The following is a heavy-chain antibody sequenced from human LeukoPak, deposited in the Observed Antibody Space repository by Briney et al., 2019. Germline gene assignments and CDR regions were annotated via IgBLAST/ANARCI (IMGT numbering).Heavy chain of an antibody. CDR1: GFTFSSYG. Sequence: GGSLRLSCAASGFTFSSYGMHWVRQAPGKGLEWVAFIRYDGSNKYYADSVKGRFTISRDNSKNTLYLQMNSLRAEDAAVYYCAKVPTAGYSSRQHDYWGQGTLVTVSS. CDR3: AKVPTAGYSSRQHDY. V-gene: IGHV3-30*02. J-gene: IGHJ4*02. CDR2: IRYDGSNK. D-gene: IGHD6-13*01.